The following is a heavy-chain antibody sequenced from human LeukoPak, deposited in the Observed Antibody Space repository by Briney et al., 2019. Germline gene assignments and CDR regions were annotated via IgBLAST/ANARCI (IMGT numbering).Heavy chain of an antibody. V-gene: IGHV1-69*05. Sequence: ASVKVSCKASGGTFSSYSISWVRQAPGQGLEWMGGIVPIFGTADYAQKFRGRVTMTRDTSISTAYMELSSLRSEDTAVYYCARMSYYDSSGDNWFDPWGQGTLVTVSS. CDR1: GGTFSSYS. J-gene: IGHJ5*02. CDR3: ARMSYYDSSGDNWFDP. D-gene: IGHD3-22*01. CDR2: IVPIFGTA.